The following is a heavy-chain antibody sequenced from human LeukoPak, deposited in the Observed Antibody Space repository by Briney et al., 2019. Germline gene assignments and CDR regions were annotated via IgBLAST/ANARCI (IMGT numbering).Heavy chain of an antibody. D-gene: IGHD6-13*01. CDR1: GGSISSYY. CDR2: IYYSGST. Sequence: KSSETLSLTCTVSGGSISSYYWSWIRQPPRKGLEWVGYIYYSGSTNYNPSLKSRVTISVDTSKNQFSLKLSSVTAADTAVYYCARGLMMAVAGRGEFHYWGQGTLVTVSS. V-gene: IGHV4-59*01. CDR3: ARGLMMAVAGRGEFHY. J-gene: IGHJ4*02.